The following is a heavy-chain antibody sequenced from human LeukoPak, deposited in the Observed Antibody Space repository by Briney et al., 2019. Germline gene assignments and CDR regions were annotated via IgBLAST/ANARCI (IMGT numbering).Heavy chain of an antibody. D-gene: IGHD1/OR15-1a*01. Sequence: VASVKVSCKASGGTFSSYAISWVRQAPGQGLEWMGGIIPIFGTANYAQKFQGRVTITTDESTSTAYMELSSLRSEDTAVYYCARGPFGNRGHGLFCYYMDVWGKGTTVTVSS. J-gene: IGHJ6*03. V-gene: IGHV1-69*05. CDR3: ARGPFGNRGHGLFCYYMDV. CDR2: IIPIFGTA. CDR1: GGTFSSYA.